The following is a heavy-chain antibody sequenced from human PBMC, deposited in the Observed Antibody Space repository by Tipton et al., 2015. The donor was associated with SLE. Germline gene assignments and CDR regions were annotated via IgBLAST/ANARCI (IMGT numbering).Heavy chain of an antibody. CDR2: INHSGST. D-gene: IGHD4-17*01. J-gene: IGHJ4*02. CDR1: GGSFSGYY. Sequence: LRLSCAVYGGSFSGYYWSWIRQPPGKGLESIGVINHSGSTNYNPSLKSRVTISVDASKNQFSLKLSSVTAADTAVYYCARGYGPVVSWGQGTLVTVSS. V-gene: IGHV4-34*01. CDR3: ARGYGPVVS.